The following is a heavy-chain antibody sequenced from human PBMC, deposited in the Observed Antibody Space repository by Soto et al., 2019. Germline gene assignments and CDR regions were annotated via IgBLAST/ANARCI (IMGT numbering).Heavy chain of an antibody. V-gene: IGHV3-74*01. CDR1: GFPFSSYW. CDR2: ISGDGVTT. CDR3: AREYYGLLTGYYTDY. Sequence: EVQLVESGGDLVQRGGSLSLSCAASGFPFSSYWMHWVRHPPGKGLDWVASISGDGVTTYYPDSVTGRFTVCRDNAKNTLSLQISGLRAEDAAVYYCAREYYGLLTGYYTDYWGQGTLVSVSS. J-gene: IGHJ4*02. D-gene: IGHD3-9*01.